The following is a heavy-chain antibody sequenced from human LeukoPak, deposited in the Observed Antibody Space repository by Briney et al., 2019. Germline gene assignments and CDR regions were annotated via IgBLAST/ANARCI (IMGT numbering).Heavy chain of an antibody. CDR3: ARDVRVTWLGSAYFDY. CDR1: GFTFSSYA. Sequence: GRSLRLSCAASGFTFSSYAMHWVRQAPGKGLEWVAVIRYDGSNKYYADSVKGRFTISRDNSKNTLYLQMDSLRAEDTAVYYCARDVRVTWLGSAYFDYWGQGTLVTVSS. V-gene: IGHV3-33*01. D-gene: IGHD3-22*01. J-gene: IGHJ4*02. CDR2: IRYDGSNK.